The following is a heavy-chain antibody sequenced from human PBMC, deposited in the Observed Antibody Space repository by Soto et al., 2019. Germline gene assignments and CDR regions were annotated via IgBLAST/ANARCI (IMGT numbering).Heavy chain of an antibody. CDR1: GGSISSYS. D-gene: IGHD3-3*01. CDR3: ASCFWSGYHV. V-gene: IGHV4-30-2*01. Sequence: SETLSLTCTVSGGSISSYSWSWIRQPPGKGLEWIGYIYHSGSTYYNPSLKSRVTISVDRSKNQFSLKLSSVTAADTAVYYCASCFWSGYHVWGQGTLVTVSS. CDR2: IYHSGST. J-gene: IGHJ4*02.